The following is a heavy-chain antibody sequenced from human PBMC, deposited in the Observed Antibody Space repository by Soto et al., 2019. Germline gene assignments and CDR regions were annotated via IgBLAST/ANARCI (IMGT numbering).Heavy chain of an antibody. D-gene: IGHD3-22*01. J-gene: IGHJ1*01. Sequence: QVQLVQSGAEVKKPGASVKVSCKASGYTFTSYGISWVRQAPGQGLEWMGWISAYNGNTNDAQKVQGRVTMTTDTSTSTAYMELRSLRSDDTAVYYCARQKYSAYYYDSSGHQQAEYFQHWGQGTLVTVSS. CDR2: ISAYNGNT. CDR3: ARQKYSAYYYDSSGHQQAEYFQH. CDR1: GYTFTSYG. V-gene: IGHV1-18*01.